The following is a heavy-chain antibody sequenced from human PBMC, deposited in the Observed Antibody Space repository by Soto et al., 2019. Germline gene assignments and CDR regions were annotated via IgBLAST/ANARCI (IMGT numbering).Heavy chain of an antibody. Sequence: PSVTLSLTYTVSGGSRNSYYWTWIRQSPGKGLEWIGYVSSTGSTNYNPSLKSRLTMSLDTSTNEVSLSLTSVTAADAAVYFCARFSPPRKSYDSNPGWFDPWGQGIMVTVSS. D-gene: IGHD3-22*01. CDR2: VSSTGST. V-gene: IGHV4-59*01. CDR1: GGSRNSYY. CDR3: ARFSPPRKSYDSNPGWFDP. J-gene: IGHJ5*02.